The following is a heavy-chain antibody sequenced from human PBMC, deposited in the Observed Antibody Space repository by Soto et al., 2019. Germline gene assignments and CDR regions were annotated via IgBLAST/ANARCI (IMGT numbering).Heavy chain of an antibody. Sequence: SETLSLTCTVSGGSISSYYWSWIRQPPGKGLEWIGYIYYSGSTNYNPSLKSRVTISVDTSKNQFSLKLSSVTAADTAVYYCARDFWSGSHYYYGMDVWGQGATVTVSS. CDR2: IYYSGST. J-gene: IGHJ6*02. CDR3: ARDFWSGSHYYYGMDV. V-gene: IGHV4-59*01. CDR1: GGSISSYY. D-gene: IGHD3-3*01.